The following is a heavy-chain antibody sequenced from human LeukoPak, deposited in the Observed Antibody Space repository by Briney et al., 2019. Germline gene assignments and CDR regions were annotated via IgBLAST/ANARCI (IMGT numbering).Heavy chain of an antibody. CDR1: GYSISSGYY. V-gene: IGHV4-38-2*02. CDR2: IYHSGST. J-gene: IGHJ4*02. D-gene: IGHD5-18*01. CDR3: AREEVRDTAGDY. Sequence: SETLSLTCTVSGYSISSGYYWGWIRQPPGKGLAWIGSIYHSGSTYYNPSLKSRVTISVDTSKNQFSLKLSSVTAADTAVYYCAREEVRDTAGDYWGQGTLVTVSS.